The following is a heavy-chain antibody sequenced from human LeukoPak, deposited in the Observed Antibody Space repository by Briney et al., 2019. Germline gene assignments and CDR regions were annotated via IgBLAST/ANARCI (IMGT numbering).Heavy chain of an antibody. CDR2: ISAYNGNT. V-gene: IGHV1-18*01. CDR1: GYTFTSYG. J-gene: IGHJ6*03. CDR3: AREAGSYCSSTSCYDYYYYYMDV. D-gene: IGHD2-2*01. Sequence: ASVKVSCKASGYTFTSYGISWVRQAPGQGLEWMGWISAYNGNTNYAQKLQGRVTMTTDTSTSTAYMGLRSLRSDDTAVYYCAREAGSYCSSTSCYDYYYYYMDVWGKGTTVTVSS.